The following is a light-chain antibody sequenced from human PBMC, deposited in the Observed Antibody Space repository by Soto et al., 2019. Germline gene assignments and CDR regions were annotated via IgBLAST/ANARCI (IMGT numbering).Light chain of an antibody. CDR2: GSS. CDR3: QQYGDSPPT. Sequence: EIVLTQSPGTLSLSPGERATLSCRASQSVSSTYLAWYQHIPGQAPRLLIYGSSTRDTGVPDRFSGSGSGTDFTLTITRLEPEDFAVYFCQQYGDSPPTFGQGTKVEIK. CDR1: QSVSSTY. V-gene: IGKV3-20*01. J-gene: IGKJ1*01.